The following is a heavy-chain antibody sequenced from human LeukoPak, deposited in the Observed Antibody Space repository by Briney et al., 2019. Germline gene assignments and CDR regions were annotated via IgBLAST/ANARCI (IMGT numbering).Heavy chain of an antibody. Sequence: GGSLRLSCAASGFTFRNYDMHWVSQASGKGLEWVSVIDTAGDRNYPVSVKGRFTISRENAKSSLYLQMNNLRAGDTAVYYCARGGSLYDASYYYYLDVWGKGTRVTVSS. D-gene: IGHD2/OR15-2a*01. J-gene: IGHJ6*03. CDR2: IDTAGDR. CDR1: GFTFRNYD. V-gene: IGHV3-13*01. CDR3: ARGGSLYDASYYYYLDV.